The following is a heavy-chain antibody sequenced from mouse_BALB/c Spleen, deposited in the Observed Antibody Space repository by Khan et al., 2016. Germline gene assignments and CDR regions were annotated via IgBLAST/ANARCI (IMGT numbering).Heavy chain of an antibody. CDR1: GDSITSGY. CDR2: INYSGTT. V-gene: IGHV3-8*02. J-gene: IGHJ3*01. CDR3: ARNGPAGFAY. Sequence: VQLKESGPSLVKPSQTLSLTCSVTGDSITSGYWNWVRKFPGNKLEYMGYINYSGTTTYNPSLKSRISITRDTSKNQSYLQLNSVPPEDTAPFYCARNGPAGFAYWGQGTLVTVSA.